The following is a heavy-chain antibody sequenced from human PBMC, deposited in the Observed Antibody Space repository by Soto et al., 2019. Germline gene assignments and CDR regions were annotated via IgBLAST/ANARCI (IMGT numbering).Heavy chain of an antibody. V-gene: IGHV3-73*02. CDR1: GLTFSASA. CDR2: IINKVDSYQT. J-gene: IGHJ5*02. Sequence: EVQLVESGGGLVQPGGSLKLSCVVSGLTFSASAMHWVRQAPGKGLEWVGGIINKVDSYQTVDAAPGNVSFTISRDESMNMAYLQMNSLTTEVTSVYYCCSNDARWGSCDHWGQGTRVTVSS. CDR3: CSNDARWGSCDH. D-gene: IGHD2-21*01.